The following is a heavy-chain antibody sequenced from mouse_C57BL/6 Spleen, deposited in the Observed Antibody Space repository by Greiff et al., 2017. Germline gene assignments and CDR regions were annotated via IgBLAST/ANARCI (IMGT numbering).Heavy chain of an antibody. CDR2: IHPNSGST. J-gene: IGHJ2*01. Sequence: QVQLKQPGAELVKPGASVKLSCKASGYTFTSYWMHWVKQRPGQGLEWIGMIHPNSGSTNYNEKFKSKATLTVDKSSSTAYMQLSSLTSEDSAVYYCAREITTVVGTFDDWGQGTTLTVSS. CDR3: AREITTVVGTFDD. V-gene: IGHV1-64*01. D-gene: IGHD1-1*01. CDR1: GYTFTSYW.